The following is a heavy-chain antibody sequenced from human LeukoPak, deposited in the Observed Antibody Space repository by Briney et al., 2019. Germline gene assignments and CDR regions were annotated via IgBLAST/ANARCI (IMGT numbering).Heavy chain of an antibody. V-gene: IGHV3-30-3*01. CDR3: ASKSIAARPPSDY. CDR1: GFTFSSYA. CDR2: ISYDGSNK. D-gene: IGHD6-6*01. Sequence: GGSLRLSCAASGFTFSSYAMHWVRQAPGKGLEWVAVISYDGSNKYYADSVKGRFTISRDNSKNTLYLQMNSLRAEDTAVYYCASKSIAARPPSDYWGQGTLVTVSS. J-gene: IGHJ4*02.